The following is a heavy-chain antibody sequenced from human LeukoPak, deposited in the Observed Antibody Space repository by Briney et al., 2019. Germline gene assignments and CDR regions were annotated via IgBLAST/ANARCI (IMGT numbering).Heavy chain of an antibody. CDR3: ARDSRKGYCSSTSCPRAGYYYYGMDV. Sequence: ASVKVSCKASGYTFTSYGISWVRQAPGQGLEWMGWISAYNGNTNYAQKLQGRVTMTTDTSTSTAYMELRSLRSDDTAVYYCARDSRKGYCSSTSCPRAGYYYYGMDVWGQGTTVTVSS. V-gene: IGHV1-18*01. D-gene: IGHD2-2*01. CDR1: GYTFTSYG. CDR2: ISAYNGNT. J-gene: IGHJ6*02.